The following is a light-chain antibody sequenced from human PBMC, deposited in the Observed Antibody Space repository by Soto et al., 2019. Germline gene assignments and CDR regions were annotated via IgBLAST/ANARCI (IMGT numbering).Light chain of an antibody. CDR2: KAS. V-gene: IGKV1-5*03. CDR1: QSISSW. J-gene: IGKJ1*01. Sequence: DIQMTQSPSTLSASVGDRVTITCRASQSISSWLAWYQQKPGKAPKLLIYKASSLESGVPSRFSGSGSGTEITLTISSLQPDDFATYYCQQYNSYSPFGQGTKVDI. CDR3: QQYNSYSP.